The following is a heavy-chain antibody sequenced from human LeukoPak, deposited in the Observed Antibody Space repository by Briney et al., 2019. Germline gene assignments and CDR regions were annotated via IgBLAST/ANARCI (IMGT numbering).Heavy chain of an antibody. Sequence: SETLSLTCTVSGGSISSSSYYWGWIRQPPGKGLEWIGSIYYSGSTYYNPSLKSRVTISVDTSKNQFSLKLSSVTAADTAVYYCARHYYDSSGSPGSMDVWGQGTTVTVSS. CDR2: IYYSGST. D-gene: IGHD3-22*01. V-gene: IGHV4-39*01. CDR1: GGSISSSSYY. CDR3: ARHYYDSSGSPGSMDV. J-gene: IGHJ6*02.